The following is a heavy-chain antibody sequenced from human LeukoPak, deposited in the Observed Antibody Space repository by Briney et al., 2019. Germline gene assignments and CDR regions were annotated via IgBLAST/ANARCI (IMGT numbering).Heavy chain of an antibody. Sequence: SQTLSLTCTVSSDSTYWGWIRPPAGTGLEGIGRIHTTGSTNYNPSLNSRVTISLDTSNHQLSLKLSSVTAADTAVYYCARGAGTITNDAFDIWGQGTMVTVSS. V-gene: IGHV4-61*02. CDR3: ARGAGTITNDAFDI. D-gene: IGHD1-1*01. CDR1: SDSTY. J-gene: IGHJ3*02. CDR2: IHTTGST.